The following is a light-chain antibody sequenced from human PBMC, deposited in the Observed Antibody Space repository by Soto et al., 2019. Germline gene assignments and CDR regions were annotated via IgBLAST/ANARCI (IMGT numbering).Light chain of an antibody. CDR3: AVWDDSLTGLWV. J-gene: IGLJ3*02. CDR1: SSNIGSNT. CDR2: SND. V-gene: IGLV1-44*01. Sequence: QPVLTQPPSASGTPGQRVTISCSGGSSNIGSNTVNWYQQLPGTAPKLLIFSNDQRPSGVPDRFSGSKSGTSASLAISGLRSEDEADYYCAVWDDSLTGLWVFGGGTKLTVL.